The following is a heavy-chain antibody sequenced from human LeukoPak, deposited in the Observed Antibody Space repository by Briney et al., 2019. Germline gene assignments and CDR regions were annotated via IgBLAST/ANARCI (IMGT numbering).Heavy chain of an antibody. CDR3: ARVPTVTFFDY. D-gene: IGHD4-17*01. CDR1: GGSISSSSYY. V-gene: IGHV4-39*07. CDR2: IYYSGST. J-gene: IGHJ4*02. Sequence: PSETLSLTCTVSGGSISSSSYYWGWLCQPPGKGLEWIGTIYYSGSTYYNPSLKSRVTISVDTSKNQFSLKLSSVTAADTAVYYCARVPTVTFFDYWGQGTLVTVSS.